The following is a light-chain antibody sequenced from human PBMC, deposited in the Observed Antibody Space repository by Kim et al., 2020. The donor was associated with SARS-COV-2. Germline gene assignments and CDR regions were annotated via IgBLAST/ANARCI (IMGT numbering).Light chain of an antibody. CDR2: GNI. CDR3: QSYDNRLSGYV. J-gene: IGLJ1*01. CDR1: STNIGEGYA. V-gene: IGLV1-40*01. Sequence: TTTCTGSSTNIGEGYAVNWYKQLPGTAPKLLIYGNIKRPSGVPDRFSGSKSGTSASLAISGLQTEDEADYYCQSYDNRLSGYVFGSGTKVTVL.